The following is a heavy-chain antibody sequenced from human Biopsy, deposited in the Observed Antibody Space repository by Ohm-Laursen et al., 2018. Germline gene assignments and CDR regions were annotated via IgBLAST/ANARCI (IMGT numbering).Heavy chain of an antibody. J-gene: IGHJ3*02. CDR1: GFSFSSYG. CDR3: ARPTNARAGGAPFDI. V-gene: IGHV3-33*01. Sequence: SLRLSCAASGFSFSSYGMHWVRKAPGKGLEWVAVLWYDGTNKYYADSVKGRFTISSDNSKNTLYLQMNSLRAEDTAMYYCARPTNARAGGAPFDIWGQGTMVTVSS. D-gene: IGHD1-1*01. CDR2: LWYDGTNK.